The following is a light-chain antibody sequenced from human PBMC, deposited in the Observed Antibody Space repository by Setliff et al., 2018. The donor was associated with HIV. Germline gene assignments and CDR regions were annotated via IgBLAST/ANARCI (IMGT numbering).Light chain of an antibody. CDR2: QLI. J-gene: IGLJ1*01. V-gene: IGLV2-14*01. CDR1: SSDIGGYNY. CDR3: SAFRPSRTLVV. Sequence: QSALAQPASVSGSPGQSITISCTGTSSDIGGYNYVSWYQQLPDKAPKLIIFQLINRPSGVSNRFSGSKSGNTASLTISGLQAEDEAYYYCSAFRPSRTLVVFGTGTKVTVL.